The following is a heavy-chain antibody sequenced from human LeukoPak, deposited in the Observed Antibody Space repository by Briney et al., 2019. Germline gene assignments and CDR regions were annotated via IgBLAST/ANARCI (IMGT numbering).Heavy chain of an antibody. Sequence: GGSLRLSCAASGFTFSSYGMHWVRQAPGKGLEWVAVIGNDGRDKKYADSVQGRFTISRDSSKNTLYLQMNSLRAEDTAVYYCAKDRKLGPADYYFDFWGQGTLVTVAS. CDR2: IGNDGRDK. V-gene: IGHV3-30*18. CDR3: AKDRKLGPADYYFDF. CDR1: GFTFSSYG. D-gene: IGHD7-27*01. J-gene: IGHJ4*02.